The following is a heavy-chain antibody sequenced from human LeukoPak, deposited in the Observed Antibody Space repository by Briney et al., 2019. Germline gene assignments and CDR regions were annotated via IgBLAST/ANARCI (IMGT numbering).Heavy chain of an antibody. D-gene: IGHD6-19*01. V-gene: IGHV3-30*04. CDR2: ISYDGSNK. Sequence: GRSLRLSCAASGFTFSSYAIHWVRQAPGKGLEWVAVISYDGSNKYYADSVKGRFTISRDNSKNTLYLQMNSLRAEDTAVYYCAKAHSSGWSTFDCWGRGTLVTVSS. J-gene: IGHJ4*02. CDR1: GFTFSSYA. CDR3: AKAHSSGWSTFDC.